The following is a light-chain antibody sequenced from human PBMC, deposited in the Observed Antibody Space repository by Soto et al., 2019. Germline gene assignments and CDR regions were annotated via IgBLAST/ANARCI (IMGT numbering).Light chain of an antibody. V-gene: IGKV3-20*01. CDR1: QSINNNY. J-gene: IGKJ2*01. CDR3: HPYGSSPPYT. Sequence: EVVLTQSPGTLSLSPGERATLSCRGSQSINNNYLAWYQQRPGQAPRLLIYGSSDRATGIPDRFSGSGSGTDFTLTISRLEPEDFAVSYCHPYGSSPPYTFGQGTKLEI. CDR2: GSS.